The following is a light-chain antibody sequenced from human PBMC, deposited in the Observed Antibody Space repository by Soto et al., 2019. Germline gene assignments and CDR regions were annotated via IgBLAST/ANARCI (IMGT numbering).Light chain of an antibody. CDR2: GAS. J-gene: IGKJ1*01. Sequence: IVLAQSAGTLSLSPGERATLSCRASQTISSRYLTWYQQKPGQVPRLLIYGASSRATGIPDRFSGSGSGTDFTLTISRLEPEDVAVYYCQHSGNSHGTFGQGTKVDIK. CDR3: QHSGNSHGT. V-gene: IGKV3-20*01. CDR1: QTISSRY.